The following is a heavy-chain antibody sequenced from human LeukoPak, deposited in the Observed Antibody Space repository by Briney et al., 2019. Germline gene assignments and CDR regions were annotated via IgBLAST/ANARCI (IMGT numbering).Heavy chain of an antibody. D-gene: IGHD2-2*01. J-gene: IGHJ4*02. V-gene: IGHV1-69*01. CDR2: IIPIFGTA. CDR3: ASSVPAARYYFDY. Sequence: SVKVSCRASGGTFSSYAISWVRQAPGQGLEWMGGIIPIFGTANYAQKFQGRVTITADESTSTAYMELSSLRSEDTAVYYCASSVPAARYYFDYWGQGTLVTVSS. CDR1: GGTFSSYA.